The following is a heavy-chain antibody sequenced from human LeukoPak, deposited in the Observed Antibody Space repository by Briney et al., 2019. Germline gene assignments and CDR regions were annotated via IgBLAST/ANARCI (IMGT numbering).Heavy chain of an antibody. CDR3: ARERSYASGEAVGY. V-gene: IGHV1-69*05. D-gene: IGHD3-10*01. CDR2: IIPIFGTA. J-gene: IGHJ4*02. CDR1: GGTFSSYA. Sequence: SVKVSCKASGGTFSSYAISWVRQAPGQGLEWMGRIIPIFGTANYAQKFQGRVTITTDESTSTAYMELSSLRSEDTAVYYCARERSYASGEAVGYWGQGTLVTVSS.